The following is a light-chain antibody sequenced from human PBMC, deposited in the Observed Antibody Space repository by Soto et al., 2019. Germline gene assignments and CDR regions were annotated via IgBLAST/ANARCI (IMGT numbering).Light chain of an antibody. CDR1: QSVLYSSNNKNY. CDR3: QQYYSTPDT. J-gene: IGKJ2*01. V-gene: IGKV4-1*01. CDR2: WAS. Sequence: DIVMTQSPDSLAVSLGERATINCKSSQSVLYSSNNKNYLAWYQQKPGQPPKLLIYWASTRESGVSDRFSGSGSGTDFTLTISRLQAEDVAVYYCQQYYSTPDTFGQGTKLEI.